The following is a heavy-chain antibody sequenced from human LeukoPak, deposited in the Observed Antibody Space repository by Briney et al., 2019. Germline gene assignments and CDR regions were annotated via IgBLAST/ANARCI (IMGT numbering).Heavy chain of an antibody. CDR1: GGSISSSSYY. CDR3: ARLQYYYDSNGYYSLYYFDY. CDR2: IYYSGST. Sequence: SETLSLTCTVSGGSISSSSYYWDWIRQPPGKGLEWIGNIYYSGSTYYNSSLRSRLTISLDTSKNQFPLTLSSVTAADMAVYYCARLQYYYDSNGYYSLYYFDYWGQGTVVTVSS. D-gene: IGHD3-22*01. J-gene: IGHJ4*02. V-gene: IGHV4-39*01.